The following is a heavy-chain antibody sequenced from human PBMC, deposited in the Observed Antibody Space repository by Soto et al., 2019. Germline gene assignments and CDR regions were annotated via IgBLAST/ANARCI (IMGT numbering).Heavy chain of an antibody. CDR2: VYHTGTT. CDR1: NVSITSSY. V-gene: IGHV4-59*01. Sequence: SETLSLTCSVSNVSITSSYWNWIRQSPGKGLEWIGFVYHTGTTKYNPSLKGRVTMSIDTSRNEFSLRLTSVTTADTAFYFCARDFAGRGPFDPWGPGTQVTVSS. J-gene: IGHJ5*01. D-gene: IGHD3-3*01. CDR3: ARDFAGRGPFDP.